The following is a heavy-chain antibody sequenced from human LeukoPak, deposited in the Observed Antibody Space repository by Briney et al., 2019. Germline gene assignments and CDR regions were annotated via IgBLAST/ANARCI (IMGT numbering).Heavy chain of an antibody. CDR1: GFTFSSYG. D-gene: IGHD6-19*01. CDR3: RRAGAGIDY. J-gene: IGHJ4*02. CDR2: IWYDGSNK. Sequence: GRSLRLSCAASGFTFSSYGMHWVRQAPDKGLEWVAVIWYDGSNKYYADSVKGRFTISRDNSKNTLYLQMNSLRAEDTAVYYCRRAGAGIDYWGQGTLVTVSS. V-gene: IGHV3-33*01.